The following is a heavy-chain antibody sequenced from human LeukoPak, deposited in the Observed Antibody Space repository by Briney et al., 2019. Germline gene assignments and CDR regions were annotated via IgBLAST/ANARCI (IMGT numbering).Heavy chain of an antibody. Sequence: SETLSLACAVYGGSFSGYYWSWIRQPPGKGLEWIGEINHSGSTNYNPSLKSRVTISVDTSKNQFSLKLSSVTAADTAVYYCARVPSSSWFVVTWHSGYMDVWGKGTTVTVSS. CDR3: ARVPSSSWFVVTWHSGYMDV. D-gene: IGHD6-13*01. CDR1: GGSFSGYY. V-gene: IGHV4-34*01. J-gene: IGHJ6*03. CDR2: INHSGST.